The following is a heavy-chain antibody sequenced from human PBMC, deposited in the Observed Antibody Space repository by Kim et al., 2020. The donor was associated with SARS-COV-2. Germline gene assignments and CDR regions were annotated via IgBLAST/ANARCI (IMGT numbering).Heavy chain of an antibody. J-gene: IGHJ6*02. CDR1: GYTFTSYA. V-gene: IGHV1-3*01. CDR2: INAGNGNT. D-gene: IGHD6-13*01. CDR3: ARVGQQLVSDYYYYGMDV. Sequence: ASVKVSCKASGYTFTSYAMHWVRQAPGQRLEWMGWINAGNGNTKYSQKFQGRVTITRDTSASTAYMELSSLRSEDTAVYYCARVGQQLVSDYYYYGMDVWGQGTTVTVSS.